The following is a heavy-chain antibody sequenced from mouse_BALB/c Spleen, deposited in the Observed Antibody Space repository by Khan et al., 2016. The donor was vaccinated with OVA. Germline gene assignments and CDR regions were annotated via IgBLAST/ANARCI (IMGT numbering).Heavy chain of an antibody. V-gene: IGHV9-1*02. J-gene: IGHJ2*01. CDR2: INIYTGEP. Sequence: QIQLVQSGPELKTPGETVKISCKASGYTFTNYAMNWVKQAPGKGLKWMGWINIYTGEPTYGDDFKGRFAFSLETSATTVYLHINNLKNEDMATYYCARSRRNYLLDHWGQGTTLTVSS. CDR3: ARSRRNYLLDH. D-gene: IGHD2-1*01. CDR1: GYTFTNYA.